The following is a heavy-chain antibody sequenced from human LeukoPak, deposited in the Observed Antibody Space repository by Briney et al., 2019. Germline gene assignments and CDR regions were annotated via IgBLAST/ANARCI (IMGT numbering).Heavy chain of an antibody. D-gene: IGHD1-14*01. J-gene: IGHJ2*01. Sequence: GGSLRLSCAASGFTFSSYGMHWVRQAPGKGLEWVAFIRYGGGSKYYADSVKGRFTISRDNSKNTLYVQMNSLRAEDTAVYYCAKAIRNLGWYFDLWGRGTLVTVSS. V-gene: IGHV3-30*02. CDR1: GFTFSSYG. CDR2: IRYGGGSK. CDR3: AKAIRNLGWYFDL.